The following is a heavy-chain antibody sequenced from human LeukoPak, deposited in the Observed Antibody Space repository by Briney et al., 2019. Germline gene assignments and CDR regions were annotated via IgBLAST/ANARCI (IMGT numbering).Heavy chain of an antibody. D-gene: IGHD5-24*01. Sequence: PSPTLSLTCTVSGGSISSDYWNWIRQPPGKGLEWIGYIYYSGSATYNPSLNNRVTVSVDRSKNQFSLRLSSVTAADTAVYYCARDPEMATPYYYGMDVWGQGTTVTVS. CDR2: IYYSGSA. CDR1: GGSISSDY. J-gene: IGHJ6*02. V-gene: IGHV4-59*01. CDR3: ARDPEMATPYYYGMDV.